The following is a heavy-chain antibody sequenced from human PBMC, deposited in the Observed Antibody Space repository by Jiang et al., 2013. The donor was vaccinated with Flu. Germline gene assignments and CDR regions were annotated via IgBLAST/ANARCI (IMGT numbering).Heavy chain of an antibody. J-gene: IGHJ6*02. CDR3: ARVDGSTGYYYHYGMDV. CDR1: GFTVSDNY. V-gene: IGHV3-53*01. Sequence: VQLVESGGGLIQPGGSLRLSCAGSGFTVSDNYMSWVRQAPGMGLEWVSLIYSGDNTDYADSVKGRFIISRDNSKNTLFLQMNSLRAEDTAVYYCARVDGSTGYYYHYGMDVWGQGT. CDR2: IYSGDNT. D-gene: IGHD3-10*01.